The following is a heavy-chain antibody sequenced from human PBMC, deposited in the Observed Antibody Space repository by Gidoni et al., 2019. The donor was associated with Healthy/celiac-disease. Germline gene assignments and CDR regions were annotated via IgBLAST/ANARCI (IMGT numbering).Heavy chain of an antibody. CDR1: GYSISSGYY. CDR2: IYHSGST. D-gene: IGHD2-8*01. J-gene: IGHJ6*03. Sequence: QVQLQESGPGLVKPSETLSLTCTVSGYSISSGYYWGWIRQPPGKGLEWIGSIYHSGSTYYNPSLKRRVTISVDTSKNQFSLKLSSVTAADTAVYYCARVGYCTNGVCRHIYYYYYYYMDVWGKGTTVTVSS. CDR3: ARVGYCTNGVCRHIYYYYYYYMDV. V-gene: IGHV4-38-2*02.